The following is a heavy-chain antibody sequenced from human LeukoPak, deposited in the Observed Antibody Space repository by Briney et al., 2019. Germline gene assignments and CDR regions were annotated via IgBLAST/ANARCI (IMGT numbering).Heavy chain of an antibody. D-gene: IGHD4-23*01. J-gene: IGHJ4*02. CDR3: ARRDGDNDRGFDY. V-gene: IGHV3-33*08. Sequence: GGSLRLSCAAPGFTFSNYGMHWVRQAPGKGLEWVAVIWYDGSKKYYVDSVKGRFTISRDNSKNTLYLQMNSLRAEDTAVYYCARRDGDNDRGFDYWGQGTQVTVSS. CDR1: GFTFSNYG. CDR2: IWYDGSKK.